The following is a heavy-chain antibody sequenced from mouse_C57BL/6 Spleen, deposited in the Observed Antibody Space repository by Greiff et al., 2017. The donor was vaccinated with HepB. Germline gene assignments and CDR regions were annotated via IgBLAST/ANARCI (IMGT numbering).Heavy chain of an antibody. D-gene: IGHD2-2*01. CDR2: IDPNSGGT. V-gene: IGHV1-72*01. J-gene: IGHJ4*01. CDR1: GYTFTSYW. CDR3: ARWSGYDVYYAMDY. Sequence: QVQLKQPGAELVKPGASVKLSCEASGYTFTSYWMHWVKQRPGRGLEWIGRIDPNSGGTKYNEKFKSKATLTVDKPSSTAYMQLSSLTSEDSAVYYCARWSGYDVYYAMDYWGQGTSVTVSS.